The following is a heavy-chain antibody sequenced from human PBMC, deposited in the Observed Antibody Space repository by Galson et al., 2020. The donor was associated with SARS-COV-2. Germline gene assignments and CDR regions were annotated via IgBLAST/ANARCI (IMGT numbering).Heavy chain of an antibody. CDR2: IYYSGST. Sequence: SQTLSLTCTVSGGSISSGGYYWSWIRQHPGKGLEWIGYIYYSGSTYYNPSLKSRVTISVDTSKNQFSLKLSSVTAADTAVYYCARSRGRFLASGPYYFDYWGQGTLVTVSS. CDR1: GGSISSGGYY. D-gene: IGHD3-3*01. J-gene: IGHJ4*02. V-gene: IGHV4-31*03. CDR3: ARSRGRFLASGPYYFDY.